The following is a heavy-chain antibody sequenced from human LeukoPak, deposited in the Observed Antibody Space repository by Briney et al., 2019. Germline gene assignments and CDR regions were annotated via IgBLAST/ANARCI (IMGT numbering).Heavy chain of an antibody. CDR2: IYYSGGT. V-gene: IGHV4-39*01. D-gene: IGHD4-17*01. Sequence: SETLSLTCTVSGGSISSSSYYWGWIRQPPGKGLEWIGSIYYSGGTYYNPSLKSRVTISVDTSKNQFSLKLSSVTAADTAVYYCARPRSDYGDYQDYLDYWGQGTLVTVSS. CDR1: GGSISSSSYY. CDR3: ARPRSDYGDYQDYLDY. J-gene: IGHJ4*02.